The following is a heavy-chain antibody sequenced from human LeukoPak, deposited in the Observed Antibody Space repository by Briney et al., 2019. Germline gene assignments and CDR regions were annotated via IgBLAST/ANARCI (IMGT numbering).Heavy chain of an antibody. Sequence: SETLSLTCTVSGGSISSYYWSWIRQPPGKGLERIGYIYYSGSTNYNPSLKSRVTISVDMSKNQFSLKLSSVTAADTAVYYCARLEFGELLLDYWGQGTLVTVSS. V-gene: IGHV4-59*08. D-gene: IGHD3-10*01. CDR3: ARLEFGELLLDY. J-gene: IGHJ4*02. CDR2: IYYSGST. CDR1: GGSISSYY.